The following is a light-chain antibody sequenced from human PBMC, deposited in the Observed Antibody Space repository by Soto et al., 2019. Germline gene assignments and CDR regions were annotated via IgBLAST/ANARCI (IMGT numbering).Light chain of an antibody. CDR2: GVR. CDR1: SNDIGSYDY. Sequence: QSALTQPTSVSGSPGQSITISCTGNSNDIGSYDYVSWYQQHPGKAPRLLIHGVRNRPSGVSNRFSGSKSGNTASLTISGLQAEDEAEYYCSSYTNINTRACVFGTGTKLTVL. V-gene: IGLV2-14*01. J-gene: IGLJ1*01. CDR3: SSYTNINTRACV.